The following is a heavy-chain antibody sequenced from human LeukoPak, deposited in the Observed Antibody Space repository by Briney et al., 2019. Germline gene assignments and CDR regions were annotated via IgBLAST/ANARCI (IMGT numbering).Heavy chain of an antibody. J-gene: IGHJ5*02. CDR2: INHSGST. CDR1: GGSISSSSYY. D-gene: IGHD2-2*02. CDR3: ARGLVCSSTSCYTYDP. Sequence: PSETLSLTCTVSGGSISSSSYYWGWIRQPPGKGLEWIGEINHSGSTNYNPSLKSRVTISVDTSKNQFSLKLSSVTAADTAVYYCARGLVCSSTSCYTYDPWGQGTLVTVSS. V-gene: IGHV4-39*07.